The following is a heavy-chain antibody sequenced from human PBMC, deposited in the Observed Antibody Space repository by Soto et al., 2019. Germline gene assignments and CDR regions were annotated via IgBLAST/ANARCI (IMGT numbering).Heavy chain of an antibody. Sequence: SVKVSCKASGGTFSSYAISWVRQAPGQGLEWMGGIIPIFGTANYAQKFQGRVTITADESTSTAYMELSSLRSEDTAVYYCARKTVTTYYYYYGMDVWGQGTTVTVSS. V-gene: IGHV1-69*13. CDR1: GGTFSSYA. CDR2: IIPIFGTA. D-gene: IGHD4-17*01. J-gene: IGHJ6*02. CDR3: ARKTVTTYYYYYGMDV.